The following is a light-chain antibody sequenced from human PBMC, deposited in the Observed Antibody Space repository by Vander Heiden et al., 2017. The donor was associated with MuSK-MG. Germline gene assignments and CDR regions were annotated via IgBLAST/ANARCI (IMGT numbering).Light chain of an antibody. V-gene: IGKV3-20*01. CDR1: QSVSSSY. J-gene: IGKJ4*01. CDR2: GAS. CDR3: QQYGSSPLT. Sequence: EIVLTQSPGLLSLSPGERATPSCTASQSVSSSYLAWYQQKPGQAPRLLIYGASSRATGIPDRFSGSGSGTDFTLTISRLEPEDFAVYYCQQYGSSPLTFGGGTKVEIK.